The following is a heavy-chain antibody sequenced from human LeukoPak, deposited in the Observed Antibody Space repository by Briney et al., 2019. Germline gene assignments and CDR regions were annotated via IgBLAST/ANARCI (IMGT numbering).Heavy chain of an antibody. Sequence: PGGSLRLSCAASGFTFSSYSMNWVRLAPGKGLEWVSHITSSSSTIYYAGSVRGRFTISRDNAKNSLYLQMNSLTTEDTAMYYCTRIFYYGTRGYYPDFWGQGTLVTVSS. CDR1: GFTFSSYS. J-gene: IGHJ4*02. V-gene: IGHV3-48*01. CDR3: TRIFYYGTRGYYPDF. CDR2: ITSSSSTI. D-gene: IGHD1-7*01.